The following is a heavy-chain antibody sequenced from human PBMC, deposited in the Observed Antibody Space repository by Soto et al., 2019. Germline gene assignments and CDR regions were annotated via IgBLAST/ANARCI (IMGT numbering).Heavy chain of an antibody. D-gene: IGHD6-6*01. V-gene: IGHV4-59*01. CDR3: AXDGAGSSAYYYYYGMDV. CDR1: GGSISSYY. Sequence: LETLSLTCTVSGGSISSYYWSWIRQPPGKGLEWIGYIYYSGSTNYNPSLKSRVTISVDTSKNQFSLKLSSVTAADTGVYYCAXDGAGSSAYYYYYGMDVWGQGTTVTVSS. CDR2: IYYSGST. J-gene: IGHJ6*02.